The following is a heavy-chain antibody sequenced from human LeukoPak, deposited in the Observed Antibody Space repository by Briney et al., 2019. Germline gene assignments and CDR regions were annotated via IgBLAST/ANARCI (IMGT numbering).Heavy chain of an antibody. CDR2: ISGYNGNT. J-gene: IGHJ6*03. D-gene: IGHD6-13*01. Sequence: GASVKVSCKASGYTFTRFGISWVRQAPGQGLEWMGWISGYNGNTKSAQNLQGRVAMTTDTSTSTAYMELRSLRSDDTAVYYCAREHYSSLDYYYYMDVWGKGTTVTVSS. CDR1: GYTFTRFG. CDR3: AREHYSSLDYYYYMDV. V-gene: IGHV1-18*01.